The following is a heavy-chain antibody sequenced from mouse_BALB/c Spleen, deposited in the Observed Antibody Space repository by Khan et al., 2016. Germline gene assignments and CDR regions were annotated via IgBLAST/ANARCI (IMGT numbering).Heavy chain of an antibody. D-gene: IGHD2-1*01. Sequence: EVELVESGGDLVKPGGSLKLSCAASGFTFSSYGMSWVRQTPDKRLEWVATISSGGSYTYYPDSVKGRFTLSRDNAKNTLYLQMSSLKSEDTAMYYCARQSDGNYWFAYWGQGTLVTVSA. CDR3: ARQSDGNYWFAY. CDR1: GFTFSSYG. V-gene: IGHV5-6*01. J-gene: IGHJ3*01. CDR2: ISSGGSYT.